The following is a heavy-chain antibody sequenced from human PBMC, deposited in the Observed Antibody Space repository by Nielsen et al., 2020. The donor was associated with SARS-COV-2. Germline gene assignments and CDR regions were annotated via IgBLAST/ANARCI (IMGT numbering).Heavy chain of an antibody. CDR1: GGSISSGGYY. Sequence: SETLSLTCTVSGGSISSGGYYWSWIRQHPGKGLEWIGYIYYSGSTYYSPSLKSRVTISVDTSKNQFSLKLSSVTAADTAVYYCAREPGTDSSGYWGPWGQGTLVTVSS. CDR3: AREPGTDSSGYWGP. D-gene: IGHD3-22*01. CDR2: IYYSGST. J-gene: IGHJ4*02. V-gene: IGHV4-31*03.